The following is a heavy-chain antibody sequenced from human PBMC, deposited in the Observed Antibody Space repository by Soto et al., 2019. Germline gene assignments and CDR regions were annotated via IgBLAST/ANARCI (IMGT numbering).Heavy chain of an antibody. J-gene: IGHJ5*02. CDR2: MNPGSGKT. Sequence: QVQLVQSGAEVKEPGASVRVSCKASGYTFINYDISWVRQATGQGLEWMGWMNPGSGKTGYANKFEGRGAMARDASTGTAHLELGSLTAEDTAVYYCAKMASYGTLNWFDPWGQGTLVTVSS. CDR1: GYTFINYD. V-gene: IGHV1-8*02. CDR3: AKMASYGTLNWFDP. D-gene: IGHD2-21*01.